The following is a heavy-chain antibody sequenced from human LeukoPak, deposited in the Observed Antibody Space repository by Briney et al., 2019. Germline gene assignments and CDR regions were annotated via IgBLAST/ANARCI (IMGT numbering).Heavy chain of an antibody. CDR3: AKVGVVGVAARSLGAFDI. J-gene: IGHJ3*02. Sequence: GGSLRLSCAASGFTFSSYAMSWVRQAPGKGLEWVSAISGSGGSTYYADSVKGRFTISRDNSKNTLYLQMNSLRAEDTAVYYCAKVGVVGVAARSLGAFDIWGQGTMVTVSS. CDR2: ISGSGGST. D-gene: IGHD6-6*01. CDR1: GFTFSSYA. V-gene: IGHV3-23*01.